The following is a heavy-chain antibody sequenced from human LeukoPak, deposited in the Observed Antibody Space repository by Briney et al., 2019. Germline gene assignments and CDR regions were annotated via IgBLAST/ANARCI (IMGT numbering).Heavy chain of an antibody. CDR1: GGSISSVSYY. V-gene: IGHV4-39*01. D-gene: IGHD3-10*01. CDR3: ARQWFGELLFFDY. Sequence: SETLSLTCTVSGGSISSVSYYWGWIRQPPGKGLEWIGSISYNGGTYYNPSLKSRVTISVDTSKNQFSLKLSSVTAADTAVYYCARQWFGELLFFDYWGQGTLVTVSS. J-gene: IGHJ4*02. CDR2: ISYNGGT.